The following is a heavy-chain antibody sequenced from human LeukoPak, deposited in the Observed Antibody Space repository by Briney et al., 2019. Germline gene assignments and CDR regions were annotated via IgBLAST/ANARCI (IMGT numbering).Heavy chain of an antibody. Sequence: PGGSLRLSCAASGFTFSTYGMHWVRQAPGKGLEWVANIKQDGSEKYYVDSVKGRSTISRDNAKNSLYLQMNSLRAEDTAVYYCARGGSGSYWGQGTLVTVSS. CDR2: IKQDGSEK. CDR1: GFTFSTYG. J-gene: IGHJ4*02. CDR3: ARGGSGSY. V-gene: IGHV3-7*03. D-gene: IGHD3-10*01.